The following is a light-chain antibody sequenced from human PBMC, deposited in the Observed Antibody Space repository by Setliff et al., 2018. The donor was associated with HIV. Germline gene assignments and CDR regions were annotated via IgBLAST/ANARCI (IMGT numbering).Light chain of an antibody. Sequence: QSVLTQPPSVSGAPGQRVTISCTGSTSNVGAGYDVHWFQQRPGAAPKTLIYRNNNRPSGVPDRFSGSKSGTTASLAITGLQAEDEADYYCQSYDTRLTTSGVFGSGTKGTVL. CDR1: TSNVGAGYD. V-gene: IGLV1-40*01. CDR2: RNN. J-gene: IGLJ1*01. CDR3: QSYDTRLTTSGV.